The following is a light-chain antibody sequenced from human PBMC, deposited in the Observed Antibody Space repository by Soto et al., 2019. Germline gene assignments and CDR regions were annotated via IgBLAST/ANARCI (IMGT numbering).Light chain of an antibody. CDR3: QQYGRSLVT. Sequence: EIVLTQSPGTLSLSPGERVTLSCRASQSVSSSYLAWYQQKPGQAPRLLIYGASSRATGIPDRFSGSGSGTDFTLTISRLEPEDFAVYYCQQYGRSLVTFGGGTKVEIK. V-gene: IGKV3-20*01. CDR1: QSVSSSY. J-gene: IGKJ4*01. CDR2: GAS.